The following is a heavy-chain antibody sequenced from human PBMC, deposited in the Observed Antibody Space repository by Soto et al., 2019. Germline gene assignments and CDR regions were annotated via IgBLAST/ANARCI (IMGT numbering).Heavy chain of an antibody. CDR3: AKDRRPSYSASWYVTPADQ. J-gene: IGHJ5*02. V-gene: IGHV3-23*01. CDR2: ISGSGGAT. CDR1: GFTFSTYA. D-gene: IGHD6-13*01. Sequence: VQLLDSGGGLVQPGGSLRLSFSASGFTFSTYAMSWVRQAPGQGLEWVSTISGSGGATSYADSVKGRFTISRDNSKNTVYLQMNSLRGEDSAVYYCAKDRRPSYSASWYVTPADQWGQGTLFTVSS.